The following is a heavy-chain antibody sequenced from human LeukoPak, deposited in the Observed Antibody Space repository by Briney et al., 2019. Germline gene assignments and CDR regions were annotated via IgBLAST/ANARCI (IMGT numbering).Heavy chain of an antibody. D-gene: IGHD4-17*01. CDR2: IYHSGST. CDR1: GGSISGSSYY. V-gene: IGHV4-39*07. J-gene: IGHJ4*02. Sequence: PSQTLSLTCTVSGGSISGSSYYWSWVRQPPGKGLEWVGEIYHSGSTNYNPSRKSRPTISVDKSKHQFSLKLSSVTAADTAVYYCSKGGPLGDTNRFDHWGQGTLVSVSS. CDR3: SKGGPLGDTNRFDH.